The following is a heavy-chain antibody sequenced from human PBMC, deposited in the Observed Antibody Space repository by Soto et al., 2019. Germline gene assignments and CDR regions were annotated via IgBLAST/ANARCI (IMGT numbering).Heavy chain of an antibody. CDR2: ISSSSSYI. CDR3: ARAGVQLWPYYFDY. Sequence: GRSMRLSSTASGFTFVSYSMNWVRQAPGKGLEWVSSISSSSSYIYYADSVKGRFTISRDNAKNSLYLQMNSLRAEDTAVYYCARAGVQLWPYYFDYWGQGTLVTVSS. CDR1: GFTFVSYS. D-gene: IGHD5-18*01. V-gene: IGHV3-21*01. J-gene: IGHJ4*02.